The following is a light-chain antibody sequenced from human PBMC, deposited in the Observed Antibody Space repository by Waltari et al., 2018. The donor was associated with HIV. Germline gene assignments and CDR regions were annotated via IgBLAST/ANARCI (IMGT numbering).Light chain of an antibody. Sequence: DMQMTQSPSALSASVGDRVTMTCRASQDISKFLAWYQQKAGKVPKRLIYATSTLQSGVPYRFSGSVSGTDFTLTISSLQPEDVATYDFQNYDDAPYSFGGGTKVEIK. J-gene: IGKJ4*01. V-gene: IGKV1-27*01. CDR1: QDISKF. CDR3: QNYDDAPYS. CDR2: ATS.